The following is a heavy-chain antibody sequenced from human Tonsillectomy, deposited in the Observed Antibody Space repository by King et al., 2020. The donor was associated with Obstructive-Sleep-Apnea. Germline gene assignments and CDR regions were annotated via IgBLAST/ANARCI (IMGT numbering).Heavy chain of an antibody. V-gene: IGHV3-7*03. CDR1: GFTFSSYW. CDR3: ARDGDCSSTSCYEPLFDY. CDR2: IKQDGSEK. Sequence: VQLVESGGGLVQPGGSLRLSCAASGFTFSSYWMSWVRQAPGKGLEWVANIKQDGSEKYYVDSVKGRFTISRDNAKNSLYLQMNSLRAEDTAVYYCARDGDCSSTSCYEPLFDYWGQGTLVTVSS. J-gene: IGHJ4*02. D-gene: IGHD2-2*01.